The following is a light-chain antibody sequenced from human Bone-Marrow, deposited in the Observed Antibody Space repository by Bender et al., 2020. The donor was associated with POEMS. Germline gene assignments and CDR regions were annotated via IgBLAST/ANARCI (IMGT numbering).Light chain of an antibody. V-gene: IGLV2-14*03. J-gene: IGLJ3*02. CDR1: SSDIGGYNY. Sequence: QSALTQPASVSGSPGQSITISCTGTSSDIGGYNYVSWYQQHPGKAPKLMILDVNNRPSGVSNRFSGSKSGNTASLNISGLQAEDEADYFCISYTSSSPLVFGGGTKLTVL. CDR3: ISYTSSSPLV. CDR2: DVN.